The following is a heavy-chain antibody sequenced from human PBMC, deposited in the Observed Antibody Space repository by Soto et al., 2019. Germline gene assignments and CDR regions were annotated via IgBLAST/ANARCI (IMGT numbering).Heavy chain of an antibody. Sequence: PGGSLRLSCAASGFTFSGYWMHWVRQAPGKGLVWVSRIDNDGSSTTYADSVKGRFTISRDNAKNTLYLQMNSLRAEDTAIYYCTKGSVRYFDWLYNFDYWGQGTLVTVSS. CDR2: IDNDGSST. D-gene: IGHD3-9*01. CDR1: GFTFSGYW. V-gene: IGHV3-74*01. CDR3: TKGSVRYFDWLYNFDY. J-gene: IGHJ4*02.